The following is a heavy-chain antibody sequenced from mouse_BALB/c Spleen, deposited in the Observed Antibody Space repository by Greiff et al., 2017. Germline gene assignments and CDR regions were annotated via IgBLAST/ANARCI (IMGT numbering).Heavy chain of an antibody. CDR2: IWGGGST. CDR1: GFSLTDYG. J-gene: IGHJ1*01. Sequence: QVQLKQSGPGLVAPSQSLSITCTVSGFSLTDYGVSWIRQPPGKGLEWLGVIWGGGSTYYNSALKSRLSISKDNSKSQVFLKMNSLQTDDTAMYYCAKQGLTGEGYFDVWGAGTTVTVSS. CDR3: AKQGLTGEGYFDV. V-gene: IGHV2-6-5*01. D-gene: IGHD4-1*01.